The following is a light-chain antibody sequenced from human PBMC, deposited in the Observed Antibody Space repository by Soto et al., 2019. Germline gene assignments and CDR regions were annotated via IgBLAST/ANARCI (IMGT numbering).Light chain of an antibody. CDR1: SSDVGSYNR. Sequence: QSALTQPPSVSGSPGQSVTISCPGTSSDVGSYNRVSWYQQPPGTAPKLMIYEVTNRPSGVPDRFSGTKSGNTASLTISGLQAEDEADYYCSSYTTDTTLVFGGGTKVTVL. CDR3: SSYTTDTTLV. CDR2: EVT. V-gene: IGLV2-18*02. J-gene: IGLJ2*01.